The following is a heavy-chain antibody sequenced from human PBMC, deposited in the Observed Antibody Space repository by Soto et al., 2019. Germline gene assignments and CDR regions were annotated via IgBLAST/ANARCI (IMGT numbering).Heavy chain of an antibody. CDR1: GYTFTGYY. CDR2: INPNSGGT. D-gene: IGHD5-12*01. CDR3: ARAYSGYDLYDAFDI. Sequence: GASVKVSCKASGYTFTGYYMHWVRQAPGQGLEWMGWINPNSGGTNYAQKFQGWVTMTRDTSISTAYMKLSRLRSDDTAVYYCARAYSGYDLYDAFDIWGQGTMVTVSS. V-gene: IGHV1-2*04. J-gene: IGHJ3*02.